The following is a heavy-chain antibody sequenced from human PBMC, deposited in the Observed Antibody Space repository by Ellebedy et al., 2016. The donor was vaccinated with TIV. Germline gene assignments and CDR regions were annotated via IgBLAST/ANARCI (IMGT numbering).Heavy chain of an antibody. CDR1: GFTFSSYN. D-gene: IGHD6-13*01. CDR3: ARIASFDAFDI. CDR2: IRSSSSTI. J-gene: IGHJ3*02. V-gene: IGHV3-48*01. Sequence: PGGSLRLSCAASGFTFSSYNMNWVRQAPGKGLEWVSYIRSSSSTIYYADSVKGRFTISRDNSKNTLYLQMNSLRAEDTAVYYCARIASFDAFDIWGQGTMVTVSS.